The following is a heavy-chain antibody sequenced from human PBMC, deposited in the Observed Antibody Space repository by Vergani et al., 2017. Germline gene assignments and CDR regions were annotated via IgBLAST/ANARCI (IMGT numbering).Heavy chain of an antibody. Sequence: QVQLQESGPGLVKPSETLSVTCTVSGGSISSYYWSWIRQPPGKGLEWIGYIFYSGSTNYNPSLKSRVTISVDTSKNQFSLKLSSVTAADTAVYYCARGAYKDGYNNLAAFDIWGQGTMVTVSS. V-gene: IGHV4-59*01. CDR2: IFYSGST. J-gene: IGHJ3*02. CDR3: ARGAYKDGYNNLAAFDI. D-gene: IGHD5-24*01. CDR1: GGSISSYY.